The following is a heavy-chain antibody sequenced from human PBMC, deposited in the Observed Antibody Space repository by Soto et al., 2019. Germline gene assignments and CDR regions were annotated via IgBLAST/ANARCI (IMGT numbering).Heavy chain of an antibody. CDR1: GGSISSGGYY. J-gene: IGHJ4*02. CDR3: ARVPGKGGDYFDY. Sequence: QVQLQESGPGLVKPSQTLSLTCTVSGGSISSGGYYWSWIRQHPGKGLEWIGYIDYRGSTYYNPSLKGRVTISVDTSKNQSSLKLSSVTAADTAVYYCARVPGKGGDYFDYWGQGTLVTVSS. V-gene: IGHV4-31*03. D-gene: IGHD2-15*01. CDR2: IDYRGST.